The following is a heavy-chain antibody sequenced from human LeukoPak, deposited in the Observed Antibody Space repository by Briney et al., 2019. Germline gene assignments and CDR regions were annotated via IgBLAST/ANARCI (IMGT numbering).Heavy chain of an antibody. Sequence: GGSLRLSCAVSGFTFSSYWMDWVRQAQGKGLVWVSRISSDGSNTAYADSVKGRFTISRDNAKNTLYLQMSSLRAEDTAVYYCAKRGDGGAWYDYWGQGTLVIVSS. CDR3: AKRGDGGAWYDY. CDR1: GFTFSSYW. V-gene: IGHV3-74*01. CDR2: ISSDGSNT. J-gene: IGHJ4*02. D-gene: IGHD6-19*01.